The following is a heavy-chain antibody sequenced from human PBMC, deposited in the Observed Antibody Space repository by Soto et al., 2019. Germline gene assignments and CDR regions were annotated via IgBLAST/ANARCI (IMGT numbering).Heavy chain of an antibody. Sequence: QVQLVQSGAAVKKPGASVKVSCKASGYTFSSYYIHWVRQAPGQGLEWIGIINPNGSSTNYAQNFAGRLTVTRDTSTATVYMDLRALTSDATAMYYCARGLGLGDCWGQGNLVAVSS. CDR3: ARGLGLGDC. CDR1: GYTFSSYY. V-gene: IGHV1-46*01. CDR2: INPNGSST. J-gene: IGHJ4*02. D-gene: IGHD3-9*01.